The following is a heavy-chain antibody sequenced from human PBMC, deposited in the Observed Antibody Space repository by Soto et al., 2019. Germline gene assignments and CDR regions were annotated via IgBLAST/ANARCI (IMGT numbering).Heavy chain of an antibody. V-gene: IGHV4-59*01. CDR2: TSYTGNT. J-gene: IGHJ5*02. D-gene: IGHD1-26*01. Sequence: PSETLSLTCVVSGGSITSYHWSWIRQFPGKGLASISYTSYTGNTNYHTSLQSRVTISMDTSKNQWSITLTAMTAADTAVYYCARDMHAGVTHYFVPGGQGTLVTVSS. CDR1: GGSITSYH. CDR3: ARDMHAGVTHYFVP.